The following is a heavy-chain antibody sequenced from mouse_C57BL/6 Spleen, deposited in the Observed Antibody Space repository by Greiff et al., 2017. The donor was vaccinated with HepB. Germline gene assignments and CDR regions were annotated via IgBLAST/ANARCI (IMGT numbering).Heavy chain of an antibody. Sequence: EVQLQESGPGLVKPSQSLSLTCSVTGYSITSGYYWNWIRQFPGNKLEWMGYISYDGSNNYNPSLKNRISITRYTSKNQFFLKLNSVTTEDTATYYCARAYDSYYAMDYWGQGTSVTVSS. CDR3: ARAYDSYYAMDY. D-gene: IGHD2-4*01. CDR1: GYSITSGYY. CDR2: ISYDGSN. J-gene: IGHJ4*01. V-gene: IGHV3-6*01.